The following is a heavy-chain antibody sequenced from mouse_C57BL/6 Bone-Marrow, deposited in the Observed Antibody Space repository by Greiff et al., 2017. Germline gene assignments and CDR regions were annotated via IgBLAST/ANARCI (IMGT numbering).Heavy chain of an antibody. V-gene: IGHV1-80*01. CDR1: GYAFSSYW. CDR2: IYPGDGDT. J-gene: IGHJ2*01. Sequence: VQLQHSGAELVKPGASVKISCKASGYAFSSYWMNWVKQRPGKGLEWIGQIYPGDGDTNYNGKFKGKATLTADKSSSTAYMQLSSLTSEDSAVYFCARSEGNYDFDYWGQGTTLTVSS. D-gene: IGHD2-1*01. CDR3: ARSEGNYDFDY.